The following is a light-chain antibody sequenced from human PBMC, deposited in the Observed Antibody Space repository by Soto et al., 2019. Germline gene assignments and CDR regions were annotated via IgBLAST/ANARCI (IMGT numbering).Light chain of an antibody. CDR1: QSVSSN. J-gene: IGKJ1*01. Sequence: EIVMTQSPATLSVSPGERATLSCRASQSVSSNLAWYQQKPGQAPRLLIYIASTRATGIPTRFSGSGSGTEFTLTISSLQSEDCAVYYCQQYNSWPRTFGQGTKVEIK. CDR3: QQYNSWPRT. CDR2: IAS. V-gene: IGKV3-15*01.